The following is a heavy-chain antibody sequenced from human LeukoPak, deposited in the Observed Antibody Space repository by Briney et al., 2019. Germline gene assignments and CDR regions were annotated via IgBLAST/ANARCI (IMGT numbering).Heavy chain of an antibody. D-gene: IGHD6-6*01. CDR2: SSGYNGNT. Sequence: GASVKVSCKASGYTFTSYYMHWVRQAPGQGLEWMGWSSGYNGNTNYAQKVQGRVTMTTDTSTSTAYMELRSLRSDDTAVYYCARDIEVIAAPVGGFDPWGQGTLVTVSS. CDR1: GYTFTSYY. J-gene: IGHJ5*02. V-gene: IGHV1-18*04. CDR3: ARDIEVIAAPVGGFDP.